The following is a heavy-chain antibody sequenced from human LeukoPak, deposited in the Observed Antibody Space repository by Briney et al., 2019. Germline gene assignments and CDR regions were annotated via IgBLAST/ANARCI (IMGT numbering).Heavy chain of an antibody. CDR1: GYTFNNYG. Sequence: ASGTVSCKASGYTFNNYGISWVRQAPGQGLEWMGWFRAYNGNTNYAQRVQGRGSMTTDTSTSKAYMELRSLRYDDTAVYYCARDRLDCWSGYFYHGMDVWGQGTTVTVSS. J-gene: IGHJ6*02. CDR2: FRAYNGNT. V-gene: IGHV1-18*01. D-gene: IGHD3-3*01. CDR3: ARDRLDCWSGYFYHGMDV.